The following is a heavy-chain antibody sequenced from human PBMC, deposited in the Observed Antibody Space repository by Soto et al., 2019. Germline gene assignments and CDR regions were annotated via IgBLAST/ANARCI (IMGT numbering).Heavy chain of an antibody. V-gene: IGHV3-30*18. J-gene: IGHJ4*02. CDR3: AKDHRPIRIAAAHDY. CDR2: ISYDGSNK. Sequence: QVQLVESGVGVVEPGRSLRLSGAASGFTFSSYGMHWVREAPGKGLEWVAVISYDGSNKYYADSVKGRFTISRDNSKNTLYLQMNSLRAEDTAVYYCAKDHRPIRIAAAHDYWGQGTLVTVSS. D-gene: IGHD6-13*01. CDR1: GFTFSSYG.